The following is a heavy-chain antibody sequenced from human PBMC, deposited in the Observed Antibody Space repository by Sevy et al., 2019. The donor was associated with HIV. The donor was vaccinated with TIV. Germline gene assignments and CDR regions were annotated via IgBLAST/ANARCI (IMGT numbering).Heavy chain of an antibody. J-gene: IGHJ6*03. CDR2: ISSAAGGST. CDR1: GFTFSSYA. D-gene: IGHD6-19*01. V-gene: IGHV3-23*01. CDR3: AKEAVAVAGSRYYYMDV. Sequence: GGSLRLSCAASGFTFSSYAMSWVSQAPGKGLEWVSAISSAAGGSTYYADSVKGRFTISRDNSKKTLNLQMNSLRVEDTAVYYCAKEAVAVAGSRYYYMDVWGKGTTVTVSS.